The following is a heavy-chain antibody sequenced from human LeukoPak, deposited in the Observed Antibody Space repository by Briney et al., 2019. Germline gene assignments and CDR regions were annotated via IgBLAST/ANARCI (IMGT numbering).Heavy chain of an antibody. CDR1: GFTFSSYA. J-gene: IGHJ1*01. CDR3: ARDNGQYSSSYSEYFQH. Sequence: GGSLRLSCAASGFTFSSYAMHWVRQAPGKGLEWVAVISYDGSNKYYADSVKGRFTISRDNSKNTLYLQMNSLRAEDTAVYYCARDNGQYSSSYSEYFQHWGQGTLVTVSS. CDR2: ISYDGSNK. D-gene: IGHD6-13*01. V-gene: IGHV3-30-3*01.